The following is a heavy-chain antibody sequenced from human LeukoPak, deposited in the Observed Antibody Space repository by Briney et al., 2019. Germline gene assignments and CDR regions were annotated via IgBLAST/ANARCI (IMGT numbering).Heavy chain of an antibody. J-gene: IGHJ6*03. D-gene: IGHD1-26*01. Sequence: GGSLRLSCAASGFTFSNYAMSWVRQAPGKGLEWVGRIKSKTDGGTTDYAAPVKGRFTISRDDSKNTLYLQMNSLKTEDTAVYYCTTVGRVGSYYYYYYMDVWGKGTTVTVSS. CDR1: GFTFSNYA. CDR2: IKSKTDGGTT. CDR3: TTVGRVGSYYYYYYMDV. V-gene: IGHV3-15*01.